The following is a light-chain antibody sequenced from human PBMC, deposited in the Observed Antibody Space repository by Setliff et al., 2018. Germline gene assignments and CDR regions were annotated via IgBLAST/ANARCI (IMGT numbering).Light chain of an antibody. J-gene: IGLJ1*01. V-gene: IGLV2-8*01. CDR2: DVD. CDR1: SSDIGDYNY. CDR3: GAYAGSSKKI. Sequence: QSALSQPPSASGSPGQSVTISCTGTSSDIGDYNYVSWYQHHPGKAPKLLIYDVDKRPSGVPDRFSGSKSGNTASPTVSGLQADDEADYYCGAYAGSSKKIFGTGTKGTVL.